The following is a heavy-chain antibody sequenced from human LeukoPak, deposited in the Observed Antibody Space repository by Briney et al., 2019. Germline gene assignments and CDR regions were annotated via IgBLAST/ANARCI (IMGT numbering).Heavy chain of an antibody. CDR2: ISGSGGST. V-gene: IGHV3-23*01. Sequence: GGSLRLSCAASGFTFSSYAMSWVRQAPGKGLEWVSAISGSGGSTYYADSVKGRFTISRDNSKNTLYLQMNSLRAEDTAVYYCERPAYDILTGYYSLDYWGQGTLVTVSS. J-gene: IGHJ4*02. CDR1: GFTFSSYA. CDR3: ERPAYDILTGYYSLDY. D-gene: IGHD3-9*01.